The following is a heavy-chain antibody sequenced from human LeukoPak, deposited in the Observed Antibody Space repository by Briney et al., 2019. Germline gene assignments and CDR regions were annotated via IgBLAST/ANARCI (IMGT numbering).Heavy chain of an antibody. CDR3: ALCSLRYSSGWYVFDY. CDR1: GFTFSSYW. D-gene: IGHD6-19*01. J-gene: IGHJ4*02. CDR2: INSDGSST. Sequence: GGSLRLSCAASGFTFSSYWMHWVCQAPGKGLVWVSRINSDGSSTSYADSVKGRFTISRDNAKNTLYLQMNSLRADDTAVYYCALCSLRYSSGWYVFDYWGQGTLVTVSS. V-gene: IGHV3-74*01.